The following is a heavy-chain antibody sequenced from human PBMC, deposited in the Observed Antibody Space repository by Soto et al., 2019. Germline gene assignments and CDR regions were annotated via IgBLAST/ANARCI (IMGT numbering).Heavy chain of an antibody. Sequence: GGSLRLSCAASGFTFSTYSMNWVRQAPGKGLEWVSYISSSSSTIFYTDSVKGRFTVSRDNAKNSLYLQMNSLRVEDTAVYYCVRDPSIATVLWGQGTLVTVSS. CDR3: VRDPSIATVL. CDR2: ISSSSSTI. CDR1: GFTFSTYS. D-gene: IGHD6-13*01. V-gene: IGHV3-48*01. J-gene: IGHJ4*02.